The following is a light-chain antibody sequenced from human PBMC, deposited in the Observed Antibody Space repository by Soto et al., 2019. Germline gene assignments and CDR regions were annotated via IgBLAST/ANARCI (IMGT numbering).Light chain of an antibody. V-gene: IGKV3-11*01. Sequence: EIVLTQSPGTLSLSPGERATLSCRASQSVSSNLVWYQQKPGQAPRLLIYDASNRATGIPARFSGSGSGTDFTLTISSLEPEDFAVYYCQQRSNWPLTFGGGTKVDI. CDR3: QQRSNWPLT. CDR2: DAS. J-gene: IGKJ4*01. CDR1: QSVSSN.